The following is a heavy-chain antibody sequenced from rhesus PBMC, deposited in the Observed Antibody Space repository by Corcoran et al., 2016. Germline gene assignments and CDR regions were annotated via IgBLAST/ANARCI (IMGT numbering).Heavy chain of an antibody. CDR1: GGSISSSNW. CDR2: ISGSSGST. D-gene: IGHD6-13*01. J-gene: IGHJ6*01. Sequence: QVQLQESGPGLVKPSETLSLTCAVSGGSISSSNWWSWIRQPPGKGLEWIGYISGSSGSTYYNPSLKSRVTISTDTSKNQFSLKLSSVTAADTAVYYCARREYSSWSGYYGLDSWGQGVVVTVSS. CDR3: ARREYSSWSGYYGLDS. V-gene: IGHV4-65*01.